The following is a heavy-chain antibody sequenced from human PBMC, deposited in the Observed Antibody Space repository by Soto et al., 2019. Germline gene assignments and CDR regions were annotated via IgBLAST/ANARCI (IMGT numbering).Heavy chain of an antibody. Sequence: EVQLVESGGGLVKPGGSLRLSCAASGFTFNNAWMNWVRQAPGKGLEWVGRIKSKADGGTTDYSAAVKGRFTISRDDSETKLHLQMISLKTEDTAVYYCTPHLAWFLSYWGQGTLVTVSS. V-gene: IGHV3-15*07. CDR2: IKSKADGGTT. CDR3: TPHLAWFLSY. J-gene: IGHJ4*02. D-gene: IGHD3-10*01. CDR1: GFTFNNAW.